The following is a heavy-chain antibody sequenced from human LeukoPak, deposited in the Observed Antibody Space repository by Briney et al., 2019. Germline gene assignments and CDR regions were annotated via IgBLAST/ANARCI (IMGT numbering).Heavy chain of an antibody. V-gene: IGHV4-34*01. CDR3: ARGLGHLAPGGY. CDR1: GGPLSGYY. J-gene: IGHJ4*02. Sequence: SETLSLTCGVYGGPLSGYYWSWIRQAPGKGLEWIGEINHSGSTNYNPSLKSRVTILVDTSKNQFSLKLSSVTAADTAVYYCARGLGHLAPGGYWGQGTLVTVSS. CDR2: INHSGST. D-gene: IGHD3-10*01.